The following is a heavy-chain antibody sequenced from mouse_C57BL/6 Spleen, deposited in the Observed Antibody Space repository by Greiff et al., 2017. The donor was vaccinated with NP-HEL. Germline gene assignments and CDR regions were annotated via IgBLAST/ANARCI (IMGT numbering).Heavy chain of an antibody. CDR3: AGPVDYSNQGWYFDV. CDR2: IHPNSGST. J-gene: IGHJ1*03. V-gene: IGHV1-64*01. CDR1: GYTFTSYW. D-gene: IGHD2-5*01. Sequence: QVHVKQPGAELVKPGASVKLSCKASGYTFTSYWMHWVKQRPGQGLEWIGMIHPNSGSTNYNEKFKSKATLTVDKSSSTSYMQLSSLTSEDSAVYYCAGPVDYSNQGWYFDVWGTGTTVTVSS.